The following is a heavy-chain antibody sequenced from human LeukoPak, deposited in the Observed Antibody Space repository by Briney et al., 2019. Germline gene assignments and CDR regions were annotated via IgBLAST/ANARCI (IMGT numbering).Heavy chain of an antibody. J-gene: IGHJ5*02. Sequence: GGSLIFSCAASGFIFSSYAMSWRRQAPRKRLELVSIISDSCGSTYYAASVKGRFTIAGDNSKNTLYLQMNSLRAEDTAVYYCAKEPSSGWYGNWFDPWGQGTLVTVSS. V-gene: IGHV3-23*01. CDR2: ISDSCGST. CDR1: GFIFSSYA. D-gene: IGHD6-19*01. CDR3: AKEPSSGWYGNWFDP.